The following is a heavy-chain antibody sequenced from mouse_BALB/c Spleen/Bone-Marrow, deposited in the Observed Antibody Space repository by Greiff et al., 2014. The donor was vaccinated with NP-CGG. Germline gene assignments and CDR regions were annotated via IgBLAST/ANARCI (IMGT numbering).Heavy chain of an antibody. D-gene: IGHD1-1*01. CDR3: ARLLLRFYALDY. CDR1: GYTFTSYW. Sequence: VQLQQSGAELVKPGASVKLSCKASGYTFTSYWIHWVKQRPGQGLEWIGEINPSNGRTNYNEKFKSKATLTVDKSSSTAYMQLSGLTSEDSAVYYCARLLLRFYALDYWGQGTSVTVSS. J-gene: IGHJ4*01. CDR2: INPSNGRT. V-gene: IGHV1S81*02.